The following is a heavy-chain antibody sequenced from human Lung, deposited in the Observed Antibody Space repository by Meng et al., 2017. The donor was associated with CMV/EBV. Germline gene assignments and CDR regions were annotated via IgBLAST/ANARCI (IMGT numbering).Heavy chain of an antibody. J-gene: IGHJ5*02. CDR3: TPVQGGQSATLNL. Sequence: GGSXRLSFAASGFTFRDVWMAWVRQVPGKGLEWISRIISKRDGETTDYAAPVKGRFTILRDDSKNTLYLQMNGLRTEDTGVYYCTPVQGGQSATLNLWGQGXLVTVSS. CDR2: IISKRDGETT. CDR1: GFTFRDVW. D-gene: IGHD6-19*01. V-gene: IGHV3-15*01.